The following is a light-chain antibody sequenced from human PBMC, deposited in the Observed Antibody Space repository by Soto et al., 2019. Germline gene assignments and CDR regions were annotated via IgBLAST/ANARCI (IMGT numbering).Light chain of an antibody. V-gene: IGKV1-12*01. J-gene: IGKJ4*01. CDR3: HQATIFLART. CDR1: QGISSW. CDR2: AAS. Sequence: DIQMTQSPSSVSASVGDRVTITCRERQGISSWLAWSQQKPGKAPKLLIYAASSLQSGVPSRFSGSGSGPDFTLALSSLQPEDFATYSCHQATIFLARTFGGGTKVEIK.